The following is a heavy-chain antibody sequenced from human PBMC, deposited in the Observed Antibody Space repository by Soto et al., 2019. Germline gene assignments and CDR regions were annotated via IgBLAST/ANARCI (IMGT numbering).Heavy chain of an antibody. V-gene: IGHV4-34*01. CDR2: THHSGST. CDR1: GGSLSGNY. CDR3: ARTTAAIHLNY. D-gene: IGHD2-21*02. Sequence: QAQLQQWGTGLLKPSETLSLTCAVYGGSLSGNYWGWIRQPPGKGLEWIGETHHSGSTAYNPSLKIRVNISVDTSRNQFSLKLNSVTAADTAVYYCARTTAAIHLNYWSQGTLVTVSS. J-gene: IGHJ4*02.